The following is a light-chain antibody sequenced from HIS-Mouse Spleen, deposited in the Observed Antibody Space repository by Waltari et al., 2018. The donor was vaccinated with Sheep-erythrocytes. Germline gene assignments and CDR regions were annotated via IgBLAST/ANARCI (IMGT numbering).Light chain of an antibody. Sequence: SYELTQPPSVSVTPGQTASITCAGDKLGDKYACWYQQKPGQSPVLVIYQDSQRPSGIPERLSGSNSGNTGTLTISGAQAMDEAYYYCQAWDRSTAVFGGGTKLTVL. CDR2: QDS. CDR1: KLGDKY. CDR3: QAWDRSTAV. J-gene: IGLJ2*01. V-gene: IGLV3-1*01.